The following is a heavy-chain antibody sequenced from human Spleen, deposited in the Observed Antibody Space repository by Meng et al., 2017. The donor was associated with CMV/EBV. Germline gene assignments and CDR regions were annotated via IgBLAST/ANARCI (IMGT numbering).Heavy chain of an antibody. CDR2: IRSDGGGT. CDR1: GFTFSSYA. V-gene: IGHV3-64*02. Sequence: GESLKISCAASGFTFSSYAMHWIRQAPGKGLEYVSSIRSDGGGTYYADSVKGRFTISRDNSKNTLYLQMDSLRAEDMAVYYCARKHCSSSSCYSPYFDYWGQGTLVTVSS. J-gene: IGHJ4*02. CDR3: ARKHCSSSSCYSPYFDY. D-gene: IGHD2-2*02.